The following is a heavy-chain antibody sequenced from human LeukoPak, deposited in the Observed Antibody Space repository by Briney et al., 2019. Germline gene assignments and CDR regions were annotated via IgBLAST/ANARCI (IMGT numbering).Heavy chain of an antibody. D-gene: IGHD2-15*01. Sequence: GGSLRLSCAASGFTFINYAMSWARQAPGKGLECVSGISGNGGSTYYADSVMGRFTISRDNSKNTVYLQMNSLRAEDTAVYYCAKDHRLFRSEFDYWGQGTLVTVSS. CDR3: AKDHRLFRSEFDY. CDR1: GFTFINYA. V-gene: IGHV3-23*01. J-gene: IGHJ4*02. CDR2: ISGNGGST.